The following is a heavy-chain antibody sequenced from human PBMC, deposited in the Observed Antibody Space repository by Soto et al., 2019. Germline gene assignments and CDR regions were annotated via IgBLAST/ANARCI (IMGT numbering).Heavy chain of an antibody. V-gene: IGHV4-59*01. CDR2: IYFTGST. D-gene: IGHD3-22*01. CDR1: GGSISSYY. J-gene: IGHJ6*03. CDR3: ASAPYSSGYYYYMDV. Sequence: PSETLSLTCTVSGGSISSYYWGWIRQPPGKGLEWIGYIYFTGSTSYSPSLRSRVTISVDTSKNQFSLKLNSVTAADTAVYYCASAPYSSGYYYYMDVWGKGTMVTVSS.